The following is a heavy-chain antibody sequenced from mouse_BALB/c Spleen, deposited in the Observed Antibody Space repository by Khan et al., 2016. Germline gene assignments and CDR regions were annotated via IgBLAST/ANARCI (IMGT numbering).Heavy chain of an antibody. V-gene: IGHV2-6-7*01. J-gene: IGHJ4*01. D-gene: IGHD2-2*01. Sequence: VQLQESGPGLVAPSQSLSITCTVSGFSLIAYGVNWVRQPPGKSLEWLGMIWGDGTTDYNSALKSRLNITKDNSKSQVFLKMNSLQTDDTARYXCARDGWGYYAMDYWGQGTSVTVSS. CDR1: GFSLIAYG. CDR3: ARDGWGYYAMDY. CDR2: IWGDGTT.